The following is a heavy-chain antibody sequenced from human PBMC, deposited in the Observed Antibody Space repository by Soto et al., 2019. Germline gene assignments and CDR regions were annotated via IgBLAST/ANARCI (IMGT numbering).Heavy chain of an antibody. CDR3: ARQIVGATFGANWFDP. V-gene: IGHV4-39*01. Sequence: SETLSLTCTVSGGSISSSSYYWGWIRQPPGKGLEWIGSIYYSGSTYYNPSLKSRVTISVDTSKNQFSLKLSSVTAADTAVYYCARQIVGATFGANWFDPWGQGTLVTVSS. D-gene: IGHD1-26*01. J-gene: IGHJ5*02. CDR2: IYYSGST. CDR1: GGSISSSSYY.